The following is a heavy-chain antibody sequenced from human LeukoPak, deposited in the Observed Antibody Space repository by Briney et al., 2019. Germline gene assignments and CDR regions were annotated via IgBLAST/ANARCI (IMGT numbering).Heavy chain of an antibody. J-gene: IGHJ4*02. D-gene: IGHD3-10*01. CDR1: GGSILSSSFY. CDR3: ARNLRMVRGVIWDY. CDR2: VYYSGTT. V-gene: IGHV4-39*07. Sequence: SETLSLTCIVSGGSILSSSFYWGWIRQPPGKALEWIGNVYYSGTTFYNPSLKSRVTISVDTSKNQFSLKLSSVTAADTAVYYCARNLRMVRGVIWDYWGQGTLVTVSS.